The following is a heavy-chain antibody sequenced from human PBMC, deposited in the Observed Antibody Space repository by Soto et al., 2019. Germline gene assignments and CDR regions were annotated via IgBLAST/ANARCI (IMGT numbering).Heavy chain of an antibody. CDR1: GFTFSSYA. CDR2: ISGSGGST. Sequence: GGSLRLSCAASGFTFSSYAMSWVRQAPGKGLEWVSAISGSGGSTYYADSVKGRFTISRDNSKNTLYLQMNSLRAEDTAVYYCAKDRGGGITIFGVVITYYFDYWGQGTLVTVSS. V-gene: IGHV3-23*01. J-gene: IGHJ4*02. CDR3: AKDRGGGITIFGVVITYYFDY. D-gene: IGHD3-3*01.